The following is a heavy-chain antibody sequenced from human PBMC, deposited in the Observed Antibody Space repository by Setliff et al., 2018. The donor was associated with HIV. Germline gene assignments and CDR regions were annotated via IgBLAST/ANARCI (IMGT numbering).Heavy chain of an antibody. V-gene: IGHV3-21*01. CDR2: ISSSGSYI. J-gene: IGHJ3*02. Sequence: GGSLRLSCTVSGFTFISSTMNWVRQAQGKGLEWVASISSSGSYIHYADSLKGRFTISRDNAKNTLYLQMTSLTAEDTAVYYCARLNGGSHDGFDIWGQGTMVTVSS. D-gene: IGHD1-26*01. CDR1: GFTFISST. CDR3: ARLNGGSHDGFDI.